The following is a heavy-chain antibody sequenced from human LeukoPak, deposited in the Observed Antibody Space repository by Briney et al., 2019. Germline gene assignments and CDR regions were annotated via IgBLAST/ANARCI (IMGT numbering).Heavy chain of an antibody. D-gene: IGHD2-2*01. CDR3: ARTDIVVVPVTKGWFDP. CDR2: IYYSGST. J-gene: IGHJ5*02. V-gene: IGHV4-59*08. CDR1: GGSISSYY. Sequence: PSETLSLTCTVPGGSISSYYWSWIRQPPGKGLEWIGYIYYSGSTNYNPSLKSRVTISVDTSKNQFSLKLSSVTAADTAVYYCARTDIVVVPVTKGWFDPWGQGTLVTVSS.